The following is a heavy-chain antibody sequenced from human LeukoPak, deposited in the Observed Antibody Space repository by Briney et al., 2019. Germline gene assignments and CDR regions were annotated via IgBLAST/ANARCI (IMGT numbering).Heavy chain of an antibody. D-gene: IGHD1-26*01. CDR2: TYYRSKWYN. V-gene: IGHV6-1*01. J-gene: IGHJ4*02. Sequence: SQTLSLTCVISGDSVSSYSAAWDWIRQSPSRGLEWLGRTYYRSKWYNGYAVSVKSRITIKPDTSKNQFSLQLNSVTPDDTAVYYCARVVGREVDYWGQGTLVTVSS. CDR1: GDSVSSYSAA. CDR3: ARVVGREVDY.